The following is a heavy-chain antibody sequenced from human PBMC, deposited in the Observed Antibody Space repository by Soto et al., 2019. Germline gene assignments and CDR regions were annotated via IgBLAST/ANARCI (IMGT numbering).Heavy chain of an antibody. CDR1: GGSFSGYY. D-gene: IGHD1-1*01. CDR2: INHSGST. V-gene: IGHV4-34*01. J-gene: IGHJ5*02. Sequence: PSETLSLTCAVYGGSFSGYYWSWIRQPPGKGLEWIGEINHSGSTNYNPSLKSRVTISVDTSKNQFSLKLSSVTAADTAVYCCARNKGGTTFWFDPWGLGTLVTVSS. CDR3: ARNKGGTTFWFDP.